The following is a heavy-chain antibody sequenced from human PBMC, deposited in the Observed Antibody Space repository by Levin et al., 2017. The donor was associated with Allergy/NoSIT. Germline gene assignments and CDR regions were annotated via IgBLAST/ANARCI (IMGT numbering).Heavy chain of an antibody. CDR2: INTHTGNP. V-gene: IGHV7-4-1*02. J-gene: IGHJ4*02. CDR3: SRGGYLDD. Sequence: GASVKVSCKASGYTFTNYGMNWVRQAPGQGLQWMGWINTHTGNPTYTQDFTGRFVFSLDTSVTTAYLQISSLKAEDTAVYYCSRGGYLDDWGQGTLVTVSS. CDR1: GYTFTNYG.